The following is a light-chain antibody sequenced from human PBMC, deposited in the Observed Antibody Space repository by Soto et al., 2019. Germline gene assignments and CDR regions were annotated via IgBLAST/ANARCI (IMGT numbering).Light chain of an antibody. Sequence: DIQMTQSPSSLSASVGDRFTITCLASQSISSYLNWYQQKPGKAPNLLIYAASSLQSGVPSRFSGSGSGTDFTLTISSLQPEDFATDYCQQSYSTPRTCGQGNKGDIK. CDR1: QSISSY. J-gene: IGKJ1*01. CDR3: QQSYSTPRT. V-gene: IGKV1-39*01. CDR2: AAS.